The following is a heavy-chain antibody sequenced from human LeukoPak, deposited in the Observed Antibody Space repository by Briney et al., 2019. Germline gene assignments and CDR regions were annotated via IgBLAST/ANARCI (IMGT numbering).Heavy chain of an antibody. CDR1: GGSISSRSYY. CDR2: ISDSGNS. CDR3: SREVAYCGDDCYSAEFDY. Sequence: SETLSLTCTVSGGSISSRSYYWGWIRQPPGKGLVWIGKISDSGNSYYSPSLRSRVTISIDTSKNQFSLKLSSVTATDTAVYYCSREVAYCGDDCYSAEFDYWGQGILVTVSS. V-gene: IGHV4-39*02. J-gene: IGHJ4*02. D-gene: IGHD2-21*02.